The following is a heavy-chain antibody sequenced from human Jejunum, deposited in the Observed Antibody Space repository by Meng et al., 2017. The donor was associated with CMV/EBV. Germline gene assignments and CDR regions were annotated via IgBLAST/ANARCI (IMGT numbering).Heavy chain of an antibody. D-gene: IGHD3-3*01. CDR3: ARGSIFVSFDS. J-gene: IGHJ4*02. CDR1: GGSIGSGDYY. V-gene: IGHV4-30-4*08. CDR2: IHDTGST. Sequence: HVQLRERGPGLVKPSQTLSLTCSVSGGSIGSGDYYWSWIRQPPGKGLEWIGYIHDTGSTYYNPSLKSRVDISLGTSRNHFSLTLSPVTAEDTAVYFCARGSIFVSFDSWGQGTLVTVSS.